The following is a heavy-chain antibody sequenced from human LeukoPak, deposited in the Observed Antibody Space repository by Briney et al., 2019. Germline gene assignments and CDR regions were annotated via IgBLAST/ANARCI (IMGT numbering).Heavy chain of an antibody. CDR1: VVSISSYY. V-gene: IGHV4-59*01. J-gene: IGHJ4*02. CDR3: ARASSTRPLLMLHDY. D-gene: IGHD3-10*01. CDR2: IYYSGST. Sequence: KPSETLSLTCTVSVVSISSYYWSWIRQPPGKGLEWIGYIYYSGSTNYNPSLKSRVTISVDTSKNQFSLKLSSVTAADTPVYYCARASSTRPLLMLHDYWGQGTLVTVSS.